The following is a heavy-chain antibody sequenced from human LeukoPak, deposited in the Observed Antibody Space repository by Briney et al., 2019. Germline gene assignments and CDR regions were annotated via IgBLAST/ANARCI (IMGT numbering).Heavy chain of an antibody. Sequence: GGSLRLSCAASGFTFSNYNMNWVGQAPGKRLEWFSSISSSNNYIYYADSVKGRFTISRDYAKNSLYLQMTSLRAEDTAVYYCARRSPNYYFDYWGQGTPVTVSS. J-gene: IGHJ4*02. CDR2: ISSSNNYI. V-gene: IGHV3-21*01. CDR3: ARRSPNYYFDY. CDR1: GFTFSNYN.